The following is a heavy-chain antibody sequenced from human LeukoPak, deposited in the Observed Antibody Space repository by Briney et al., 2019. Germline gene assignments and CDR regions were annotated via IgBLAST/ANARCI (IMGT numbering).Heavy chain of an antibody. CDR2: IWYDGSNK. Sequence: GGSLRLSCAASGFTFSSYGMHWVRQAPGKGLEWVAVIWYDGSNKYYADSVKGRFTISRDNSKNTLYLQMNSLRDEDTAVYYCATDREYSQEPWGQGTLVTVSS. D-gene: IGHD5-12*01. CDR3: ATDREYSQEP. V-gene: IGHV3-33*01. J-gene: IGHJ5*02. CDR1: GFTFSSYG.